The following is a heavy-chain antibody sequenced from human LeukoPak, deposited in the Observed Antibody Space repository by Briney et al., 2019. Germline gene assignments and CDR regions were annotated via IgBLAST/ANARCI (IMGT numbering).Heavy chain of an antibody. Sequence: SETLSLTCTVSGYSISSGYYWGWIRQPPGKGLEWIGSIYHSGSTYYNPSLKSRVTISVDTSKNQFSLKLSSVTAADTAVYYCARLSIVVVPAAMETSWFDPWGQGTLVTVSS. J-gene: IGHJ5*02. CDR1: GYSISSGYY. CDR2: IYHSGST. V-gene: IGHV4-38-2*02. CDR3: ARLSIVVVPAAMETSWFDP. D-gene: IGHD2-2*01.